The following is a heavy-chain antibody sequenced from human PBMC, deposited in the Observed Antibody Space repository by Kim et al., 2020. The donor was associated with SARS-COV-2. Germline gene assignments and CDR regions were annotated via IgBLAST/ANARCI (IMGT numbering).Heavy chain of an antibody. CDR1: GDSISSSSYY. CDR2: IYYSGST. V-gene: IGHV4-39*01. J-gene: IGHJ4*02. Sequence: SETLSLTCTVSGDSISSSSYYWGWIRQPPGKGLEWIGSIYYSGSTYYNPSLKSRVTISVDTSKNQFSLKLSSVTAADTAVYYCARRRVGATPFDSWGQGTLVTVSS. CDR3: ARRRVGATPFDS. D-gene: IGHD1-26*01.